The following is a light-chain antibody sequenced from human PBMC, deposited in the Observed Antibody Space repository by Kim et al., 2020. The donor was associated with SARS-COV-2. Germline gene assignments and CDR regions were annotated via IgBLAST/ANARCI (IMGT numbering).Light chain of an antibody. Sequence: SYELTQPPSVSVSPGQTASITCPGDKLGDKYACWYQQKPGLSPVLVIYQDSKRPSGIPERFSGSNSGNTATLTISGTPAMDEADYYCQAWDSLTVVFGVG. CDR3: QAWDSLTVV. CDR1: KLGDKY. CDR2: QDS. V-gene: IGLV3-1*01. J-gene: IGLJ2*01.